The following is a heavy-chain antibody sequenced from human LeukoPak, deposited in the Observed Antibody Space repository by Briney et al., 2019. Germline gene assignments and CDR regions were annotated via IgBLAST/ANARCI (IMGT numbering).Heavy chain of an antibody. CDR1: GYTFTGYY. V-gene: IGHV1-2*02. D-gene: IGHD2-15*01. J-gene: IGHJ3*01. Sequence: ASVKVSCKASGYTFTGYYRHWVRQAPGQGLEWMGWINPNSGGTNYAQKFQGRVTMTRDTSISTAYMELSRLRSDDTAVYYCAREFLKAGDIVVVEAGAYYVFTVSSQATMVTVSS. CDR3: AREFLKAGDIVVVEAGAYYVFTV. CDR2: INPNSGGT.